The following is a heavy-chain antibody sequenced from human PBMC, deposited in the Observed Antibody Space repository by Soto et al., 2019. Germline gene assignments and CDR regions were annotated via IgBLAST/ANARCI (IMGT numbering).Heavy chain of an antibody. V-gene: IGHV3-21*01. Sequence: GGSLRLSCAASGFTFSSYSMNWVRQAPGKGLEWVSSISSSSSYIYYADSVKGRFTISRDNAKNSLYLQMNSLRAEDTAVYYCARVRVRVEMATPLDYWGQGTLVTVSS. CDR3: ARVRVRVEMATPLDY. CDR1: GFTFSSYS. CDR2: ISSSSSYI. J-gene: IGHJ4*02. D-gene: IGHD5-12*01.